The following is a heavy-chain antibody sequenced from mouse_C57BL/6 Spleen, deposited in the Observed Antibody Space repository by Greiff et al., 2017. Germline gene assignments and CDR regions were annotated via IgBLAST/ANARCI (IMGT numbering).Heavy chain of an antibody. Sequence: QVQLQQPGAELVKPGASVKLSCKASGYTFTSYWMHWVKQRPGRGLEWIGRIDPNSGCTKYNEKFKSTATLTVDKPSSTAYMQRSILTSDDPAVSYCGRGVGHYFDYWGQGTTLTVSS. D-gene: IGHD4-1*01. CDR1: GYTFTSYW. V-gene: IGHV1-72*01. J-gene: IGHJ2*01. CDR2: IDPNSGCT. CDR3: GRGVGHYFDY.